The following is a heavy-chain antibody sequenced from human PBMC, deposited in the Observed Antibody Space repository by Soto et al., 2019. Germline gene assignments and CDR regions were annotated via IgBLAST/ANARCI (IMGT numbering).Heavy chain of an antibody. CDR2: ISYDGSNK. V-gene: IGHV3-30-3*01. J-gene: IGHJ6*02. D-gene: IGHD3-10*01. CDR3: AGAYYGSGKGYYYYYYGMDV. CDR1: GFTFSSYA. Sequence: PGGSLRLSCAASGFTFSSYAMHWVRQAPGKGLEWVAVISYDGSNKYYADSVKGRFTISRDNSKNTLYLQMNSLRAEDTAVYYCAGAYYGSGKGYYYYYYGMDVWGQGTTVTVSS.